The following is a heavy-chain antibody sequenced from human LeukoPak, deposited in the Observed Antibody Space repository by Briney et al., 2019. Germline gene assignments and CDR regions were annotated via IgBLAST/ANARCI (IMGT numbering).Heavy chain of an antibody. CDR1: GFTFSSYG. CDR3: AKSGVGYSSSWCLDY. J-gene: IGHJ4*02. CDR2: ISYDGSNK. V-gene: IGHV3-30*18. Sequence: PGRSLRLSCAASGFTFSSYGMHWVRQAPGKWLEWVAVISYDGSNKYYADSVKGRFTISRDNYKNTLYLQMNSLRGEDKAVYYCAKSGVGYSSSWCLDYWGQGTLVTVSS. D-gene: IGHD6-13*01.